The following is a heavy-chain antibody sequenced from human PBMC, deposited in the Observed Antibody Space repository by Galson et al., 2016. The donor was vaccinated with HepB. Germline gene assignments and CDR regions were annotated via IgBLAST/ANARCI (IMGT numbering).Heavy chain of an antibody. V-gene: IGHV3-30-3*01. D-gene: IGHD6-19*01. CDR1: GFTFSSYA. Sequence: SLRLSCAASGFTFSSYAVHWVRQAPGKGLEWVALISYDGINNYYADSVKGRFTMSRDNAKNTLYLQMNSLRTEDTAVYYCARDLERYSNGWYPDALDVWGQGTMVSVSS. CDR3: ARDLERYSNGWYPDALDV. CDR2: ISYDGINN. J-gene: IGHJ3*01.